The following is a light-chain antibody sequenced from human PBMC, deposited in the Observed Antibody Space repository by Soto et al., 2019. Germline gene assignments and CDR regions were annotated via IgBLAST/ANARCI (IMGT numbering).Light chain of an antibody. J-gene: IGKJ2*01. V-gene: IGKV3-20*01. Sequence: EVVLTQSPDALSLSPGERATVSCRASQSVSSSYLAWYQQKPGQAPRLLIYGASSRATGIPDRFSGSGSGTDFTLTISRLEPEDFAVYYCQQYGSSPPYTFGQGTKLEIK. CDR1: QSVSSSY. CDR3: QQYGSSPPYT. CDR2: GAS.